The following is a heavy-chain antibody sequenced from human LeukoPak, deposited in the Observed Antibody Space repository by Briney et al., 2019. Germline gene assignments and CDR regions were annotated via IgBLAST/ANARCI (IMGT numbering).Heavy chain of an antibody. V-gene: IGHV3-48*04. D-gene: IGHD6-13*01. CDR2: ISGSSSTI. Sequence: PGGSLRLSCVASGFTFSSYSMNWVRQAPGKGLEWLSYISGSSSTIYYSDSVKGRFTISRDNAKNSLYLQMNSLRAEDTAVYYCARVLVPDSDYWGQGTLVTVSS. J-gene: IGHJ4*02. CDR1: GFTFSSYS. CDR3: ARVLVPDSDY.